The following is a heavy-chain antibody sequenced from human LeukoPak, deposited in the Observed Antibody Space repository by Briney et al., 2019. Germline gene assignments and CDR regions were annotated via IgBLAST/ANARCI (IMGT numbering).Heavy chain of an antibody. V-gene: IGHV4-38-2*02. CDR3: ARGFRGDNFDY. D-gene: IGHD7-27*01. Sequence: SETLSLTCSVSGYSISSGYYWGWIRQPPGKGLQWIGSIFHNGNVYYNPSLRSRVTISVDTSKNQFSLKLSSVTAADTAVYFCARGFRGDNFDYWGQGTLVTVSS. CDR1: GYSISSGYY. J-gene: IGHJ4*02. CDR2: IFHNGNV.